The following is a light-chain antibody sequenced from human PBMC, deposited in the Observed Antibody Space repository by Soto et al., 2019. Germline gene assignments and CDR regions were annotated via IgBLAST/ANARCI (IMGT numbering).Light chain of an antibody. Sequence: DIQMTQSPSTLSASVGDRVTITCRASQSISSWLAWYQQKPGKAPKLLIYKASSLESGVPSRFSGSGSGTEFTLTISSLQPDDFATYYCQKYNSYSATFGPGTKVDIK. CDR2: KAS. CDR1: QSISSW. J-gene: IGKJ3*01. V-gene: IGKV1-5*03. CDR3: QKYNSYSAT.